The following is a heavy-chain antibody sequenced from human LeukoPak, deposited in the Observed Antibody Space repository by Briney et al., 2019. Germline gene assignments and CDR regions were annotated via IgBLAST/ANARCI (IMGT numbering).Heavy chain of an antibody. CDR1: GFTIDTYN. D-gene: IGHD3-22*01. V-gene: IGHV3-7*01. J-gene: IGHJ4*02. CDR2: IKQDGSEK. Sequence: GGSLRLSCAAAGFTIDTYNFNWVRQAPGKGLEWVANIKQDGSEKYYVDSVKGRFTISRDNAKNSLYLQMNSLRAEDTAVYYCAREDSIVVVSYYFDYWGQGTLVTVSS. CDR3: AREDSIVVVSYYFDY.